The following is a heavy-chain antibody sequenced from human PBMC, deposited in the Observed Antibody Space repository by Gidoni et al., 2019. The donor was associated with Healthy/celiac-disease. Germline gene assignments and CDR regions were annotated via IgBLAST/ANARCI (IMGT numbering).Heavy chain of an antibody. CDR1: GFTFSSYA. Sequence: QVQLVESGGGVVQPGRSLRLSCAASGFTFSSYAMHGVRQAPGKGLEWVAVISYDGSNKYYADSVKGRFTISRDNSKNTLYLQMNSLRAEDTAVYYCARDPHCSGGSCYSYYFDYWGQGTLVTVSS. D-gene: IGHD2-15*01. CDR2: ISYDGSNK. CDR3: ARDPHCSGGSCYSYYFDY. V-gene: IGHV3-30-3*01. J-gene: IGHJ4*02.